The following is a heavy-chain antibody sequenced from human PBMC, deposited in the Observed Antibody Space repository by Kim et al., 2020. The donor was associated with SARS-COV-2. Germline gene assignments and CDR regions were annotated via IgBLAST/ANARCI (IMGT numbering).Heavy chain of an antibody. J-gene: IGHJ6*02. CDR3: TTAPYLLVATISLGGMDG. V-gene: IGHV3-15*01. CDR1: GFTFSNAW. CDR2: IKSKTDGGTT. D-gene: IGHD5-12*01. Sequence: GGSLRLSCAASGFTFSNAWMSWVRQAPGKGLEWVGRIKSKTDGGTTDYAAPVKGRFTISRDDSKNTLYLQMNSLKTEDTAVYYCTTAPYLLVATISLGGMDGWGQGTTVTVSS.